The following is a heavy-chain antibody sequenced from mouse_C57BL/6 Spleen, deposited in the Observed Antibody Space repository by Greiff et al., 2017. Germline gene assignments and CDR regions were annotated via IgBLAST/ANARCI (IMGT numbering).Heavy chain of an antibody. J-gene: IGHJ3*01. V-gene: IGHV1-69*01. CDR2: IGPSDSYT. CDR1: GYTFTSYW. CDR3: ARELAY. Sequence: VQLQQPGAELVMPGASVKLSCKASGYTFTSYWMHWVKQRPGQGLEWIGEIGPSDSYTNYNQKFKGKSTLTVDKSSSTAYMQLSSLTSEDSAVYYCARELAYWGQGTLVTVSA.